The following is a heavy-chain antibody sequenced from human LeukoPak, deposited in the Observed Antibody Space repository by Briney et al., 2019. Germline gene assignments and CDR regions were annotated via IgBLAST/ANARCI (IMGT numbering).Heavy chain of an antibody. CDR3: AKSADELEY. Sequence: GGSLRLSCAASGFTFRSYWMHWVRQAPGKGLVWVSQIKSDGSITSYADSVKGRFTISRDNSKNTLYLQMNSLRAEDTAVYYCAKSADELEYWGQGTLVTVSS. CDR2: IKSDGSIT. V-gene: IGHV3-74*01. J-gene: IGHJ4*02. D-gene: IGHD1-1*01. CDR1: GFTFRSYW.